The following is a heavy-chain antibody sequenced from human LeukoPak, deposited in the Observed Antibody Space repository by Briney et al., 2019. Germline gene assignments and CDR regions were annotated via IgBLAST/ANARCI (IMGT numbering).Heavy chain of an antibody. V-gene: IGHV1-69*13. Sequence: GASVKVSCKASGGTFSSYAISWVRQAPGQGLEWMGGIIPIFGTANYAQKFQGRVTITADESTSTAYMELSSLRSEDTAVYYCARGLITANYYYYGMDVWGQGTTVTVSS. CDR2: IIPIFGTA. CDR1: GGTFSSYA. CDR3: ARGLITANYYYYGMDV. J-gene: IGHJ6*02. D-gene: IGHD3-16*01.